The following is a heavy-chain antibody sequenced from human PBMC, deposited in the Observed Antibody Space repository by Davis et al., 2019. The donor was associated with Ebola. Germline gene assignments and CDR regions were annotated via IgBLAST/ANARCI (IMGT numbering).Heavy chain of an antibody. CDR1: GFTFSIYA. Sequence: GGSLRLSCAASGFTFSIYAMHWVRQAPGKGLEWVALISYDGSNKYYADSVKGRFTISRDNSKNTLYLQMNSLRAEDTAVYYCARDKLRESYYYYYGMDVWGQGTTVTVSS. J-gene: IGHJ6*02. D-gene: IGHD4-17*01. CDR2: ISYDGSNK. V-gene: IGHV3-30-3*01. CDR3: ARDKLRESYYYYYGMDV.